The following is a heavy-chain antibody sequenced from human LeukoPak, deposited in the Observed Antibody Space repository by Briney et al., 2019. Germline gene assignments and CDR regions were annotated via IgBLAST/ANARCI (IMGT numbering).Heavy chain of an antibody. D-gene: IGHD3-3*01. J-gene: IGHJ3*02. V-gene: IGHV4-34*01. Sequence: SETLSLTCAVYGGSFSGYYWSWIRQPPGKGLEWIGEINHSGSTNYNPSLKSRVTISVDTSKNQFSLKLSSVTAADTAVYYCARGGGYDFWSDAPSANRDAFDIWGQGTMVTVSS. CDR3: ARGGGYDFWSDAPSANRDAFDI. CDR2: INHSGST. CDR1: GGSFSGYY.